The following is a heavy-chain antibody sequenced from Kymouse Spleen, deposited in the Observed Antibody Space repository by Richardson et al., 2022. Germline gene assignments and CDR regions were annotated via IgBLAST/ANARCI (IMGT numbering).Heavy chain of an antibody. J-gene: IGHJ6*02. V-gene: IGHV4-34*01. CDR3: ARRYSSSSHYYYYGMDV. D-gene: IGHD6-6*01. CDR1: GGSFSGYY. Sequence: QVQLQQWGAGLLKPSETLSLTCAVYGGSFSGYYWSWIRQPPGKGLEWIGEINHSGSTNYNPSLKSRVTISVDTSKNQFSLKLSSVTAADTAVYYCARRYSSSSHYYYYGMDVWGQGTTVTVSS. CDR2: INHSGST.